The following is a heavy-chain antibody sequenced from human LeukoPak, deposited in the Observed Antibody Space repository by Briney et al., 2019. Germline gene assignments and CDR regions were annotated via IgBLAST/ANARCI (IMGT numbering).Heavy chain of an antibody. Sequence: ASVKVSCKVSGYTLTELSMHWVRQAPGKGPEWMGGFDPEDGETIYAQKFQGRVTMTEDTSTDTAYMELSSLRSEDTAVYYCATAVGPYYESGSFSSWFRPWGQGNPVP. CDR3: ATAVGPYYESGSFSSWFRP. CDR2: FDPEDGET. D-gene: IGHD3-10*01. J-gene: IGHJ5*02. CDR1: GYTLTELS. V-gene: IGHV1-24*01.